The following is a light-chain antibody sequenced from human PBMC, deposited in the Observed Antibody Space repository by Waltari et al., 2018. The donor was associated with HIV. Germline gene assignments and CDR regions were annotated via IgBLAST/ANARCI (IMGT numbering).Light chain of an antibody. Sequence: QSVLTQPPSASANPGQRVTISCSGTNSNLGNNYVYWYQQLTGTAPKVLIFRNNYRPSGVPDRFSGSKSGTSASLAISGLRSEDEADYYCATWDDNLSGWVFGGGTKLTVL. CDR2: RNN. CDR3: ATWDDNLSGWV. CDR1: NSNLGNNY. V-gene: IGLV1-47*01. J-gene: IGLJ3*02.